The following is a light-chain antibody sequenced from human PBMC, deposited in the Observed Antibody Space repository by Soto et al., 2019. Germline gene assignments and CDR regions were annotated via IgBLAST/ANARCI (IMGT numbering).Light chain of an antibody. Sequence: DIVMTQSPLSLPVTPGEPASISCRSSQSLLHSNGYNYLDWYLQKPGQSPQLLIYLGSNRASGVPDRFSGSGSGTDFTLKISRVEAADVRVYYCMQALQSPLTFGGGTKVEIK. J-gene: IGKJ4*01. CDR2: LGS. CDR3: MQALQSPLT. V-gene: IGKV2-28*01. CDR1: QSLLHSNGYNY.